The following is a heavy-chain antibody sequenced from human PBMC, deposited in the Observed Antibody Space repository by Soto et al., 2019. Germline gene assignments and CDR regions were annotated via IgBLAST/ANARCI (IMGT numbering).Heavy chain of an antibody. J-gene: IGHJ5*02. CDR3: ASLIVQENCGGDCPAA. V-gene: IGHV1-69*06. Sequence: QVQLVQSGAEVKKPGSSVKVSCKASGGTFSSYAISWVRQAPGQGLEWMGGIIPIFGTANYAQKFQGRVTTTADKSTSTAYKELSSLRSEDTAVYYCASLIVQENCGGDCPAAWGQGTLVTVSS. D-gene: IGHD2-21*02. CDR2: IIPIFGTA. CDR1: GGTFSSYA.